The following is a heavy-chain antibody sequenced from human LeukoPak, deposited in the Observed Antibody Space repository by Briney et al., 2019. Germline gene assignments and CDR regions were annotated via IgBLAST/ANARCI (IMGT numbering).Heavy chain of an antibody. CDR2: ISYDGSNK. CDR1: GFTFSSYV. CDR3: AKDTFYDFWSGYSVDY. D-gene: IGHD3-3*01. Sequence: GGSLRLSCAASGFTFSSYVMHWVRQAPGKGLEWVAVISYDGSNKYYADSVKGRFTISRDNSKNTLYLQMNSLRAEDTAVYYCAKDTFYDFWSGYSVDYWGQGILVTVSS. V-gene: IGHV3-30*18. J-gene: IGHJ4*02.